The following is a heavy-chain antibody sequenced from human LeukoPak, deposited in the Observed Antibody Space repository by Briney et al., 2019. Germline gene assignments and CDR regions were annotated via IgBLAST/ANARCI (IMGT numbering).Heavy chain of an antibody. CDR2: IYYSGST. J-gene: IGHJ2*01. Sequence: SETLSLTCTVSGGSVNSGSSYWGWIRQPPGKGLEWIVSIYYSGSTYYNPSLKRRVTISVYTSKNHFSLKMSTVTAADTAVYYCARQRGGGYWYFDLWGRGTLVTVSS. V-gene: IGHV4-39*01. CDR3: ARQRGGGYWYFDL. CDR1: GGSVNSGSSY.